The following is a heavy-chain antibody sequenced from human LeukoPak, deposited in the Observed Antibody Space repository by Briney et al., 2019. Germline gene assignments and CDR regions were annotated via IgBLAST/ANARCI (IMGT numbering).Heavy chain of an antibody. CDR1: GGTFINYA. V-gene: IGHV1-69*13. CDR3: ARSQYRGHKYNFYYYHMDV. J-gene: IGHJ6*03. D-gene: IGHD5-24*01. Sequence: GASVKVSCKASGGTFINYAISWVRQAPGQGLEWMGGIVPIFGTSNYAQKFQDRVTITADESTSTAYMELSSLRSEDTAVFYCARSQYRGHKYNFYYYHMDVWGRGTTVTISS. CDR2: IVPIFGTS.